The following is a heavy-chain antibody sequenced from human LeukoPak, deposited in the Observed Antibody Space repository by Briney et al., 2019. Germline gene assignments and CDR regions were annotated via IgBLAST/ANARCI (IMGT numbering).Heavy chain of an antibody. CDR3: ARVLSGYYYYYMDV. CDR2: INHSGST. Sequence: SETLSLTCAVYGGSFSGQYWSWIRQPPGKGLEWIGEINHSGSTNYNPSLKSRVTISVDTSKNQFSLKLSSVTAADTAVYYCARVLSGYYYYYMDVWGKGTTVTVSS. CDR1: GGSFSGQY. J-gene: IGHJ6*03. V-gene: IGHV4-34*01. D-gene: IGHD3-3*01.